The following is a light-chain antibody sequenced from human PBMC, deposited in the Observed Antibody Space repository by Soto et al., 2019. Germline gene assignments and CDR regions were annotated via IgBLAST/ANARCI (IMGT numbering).Light chain of an antibody. CDR2: DAS. CDR1: QSVSSY. Sequence: EVLLTQSPGTLSLSPGEIATLSFRSSQSVSSYLAWYQQKPGQAPRLLIYDASNRATGIPARLSGSGSGKDFTLTISSLETEDFAVYYCQQRSNWPQGITFGQGTRLEIK. J-gene: IGKJ5*01. V-gene: IGKV3-11*01. CDR3: QQRSNWPQGIT.